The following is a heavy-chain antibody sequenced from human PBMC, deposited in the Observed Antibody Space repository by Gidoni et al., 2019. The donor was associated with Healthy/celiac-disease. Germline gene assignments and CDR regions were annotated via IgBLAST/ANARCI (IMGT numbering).Heavy chain of an antibody. CDR2: ISYDGSNK. CDR3: AKATGAMERYYYYGMDV. J-gene: IGHJ6*02. Sequence: QVQLVESGGGVVQPGRSLRLSCAASGFTFSSYGMHWVRQAPGKGLGWVAVISYDGSNKYYADSVKGRFTISRDNSKNTLYLQMNSLRAEDTAVYYCAKATGAMERYYYYGMDVWGQGTTVTVSS. V-gene: IGHV3-30*18. D-gene: IGHD1-1*01. CDR1: GFTFSSYG.